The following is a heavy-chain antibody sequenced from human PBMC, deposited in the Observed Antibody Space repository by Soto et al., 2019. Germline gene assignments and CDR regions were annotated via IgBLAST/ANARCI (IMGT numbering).Heavy chain of an antibody. D-gene: IGHD3-3*01. CDR2: INHSGST. Sequence: PSETLSLTCAVYGGSFSGYYWSWIRQPPGKGLEWIGEINHSGSTNYNPSLKSRVTISVDTSKSQFSLKLSSVTAADTAVYYCARGAVGYYDFWSGFNRDGMDVWGQGTTVTVSS. CDR1: GGSFSGYY. V-gene: IGHV4-34*01. CDR3: ARGAVGYYDFWSGFNRDGMDV. J-gene: IGHJ6*02.